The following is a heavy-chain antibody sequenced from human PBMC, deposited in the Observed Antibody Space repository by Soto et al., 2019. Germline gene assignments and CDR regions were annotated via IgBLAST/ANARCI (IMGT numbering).Heavy chain of an antibody. D-gene: IGHD2-15*01. CDR3: ARGDSDLAVSEAAY. J-gene: IGHJ1*01. Sequence: QMQMQESGPRLVKPSETLSLTCTVSGASITDSYWSWIRQPPEKGLEWIGYIYFSGIANYNPSLQSRATXSRDTSKNEFSLKLTSVTAADTAIYYCARGDSDLAVSEAAYWGQGTLVTVSS. CDR2: IYFSGIA. CDR1: GASITDSY. V-gene: IGHV4-59*01.